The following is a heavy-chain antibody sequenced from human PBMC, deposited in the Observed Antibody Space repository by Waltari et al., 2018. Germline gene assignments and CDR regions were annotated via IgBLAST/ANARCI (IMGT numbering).Heavy chain of an antibody. Sequence: QVQLVQSGAEVKKPGSSVKVSCKASGGPFSSYAISWVRQAPGQGLEWMGGIIPIFGTANYAQKFQGRVTITADESTSTAYMELSSLRSEDTAVYYCARRTAMVTMGDYYYYYGMDVWGQGTTVTVSS. V-gene: IGHV1-69*01. CDR2: IIPIFGTA. CDR3: ARRTAMVTMGDYYYYYGMDV. D-gene: IGHD5-18*01. J-gene: IGHJ6*02. CDR1: GGPFSSYA.